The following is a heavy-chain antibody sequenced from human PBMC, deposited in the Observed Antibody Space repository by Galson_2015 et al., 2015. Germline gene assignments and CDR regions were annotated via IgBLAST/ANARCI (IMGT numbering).Heavy chain of an antibody. D-gene: IGHD3-16*01. CDR3: ARDMENLVSRGGYDY. CDR2: ISSRSGNT. Sequence: SLRLSCAASGFTFSNYYMSWIRQAPGKGLEWVAYISSRSGNTNDADSVKRRFTISRDNAKNSLHLQMNSLRAEDTAVYYCARDMENLVSRGGYDYWGQGTLVTVSS. V-gene: IGHV3-11*05. CDR1: GFTFSNYY. J-gene: IGHJ4*02.